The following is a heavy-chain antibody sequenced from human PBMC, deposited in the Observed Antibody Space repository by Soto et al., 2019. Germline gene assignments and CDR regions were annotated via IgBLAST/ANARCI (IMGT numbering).Heavy chain of an antibody. J-gene: IGHJ4*02. CDR3: AHSFWSNYFDY. D-gene: IGHD3-3*01. V-gene: IGHV2-5*02. Sequence: QITLKESGPTLVKPTQTLTLTCTFSGFSLSTRGVGVGWIRQTPGKALECLVVIYWDDDKRYSPSLKSRLTIIKDTSKNQVVFIMTNMDPVDTATYYCAHSFWSNYFDYWGQGTLVTVSS. CDR1: GFSLSTRGVG. CDR2: IYWDDDK.